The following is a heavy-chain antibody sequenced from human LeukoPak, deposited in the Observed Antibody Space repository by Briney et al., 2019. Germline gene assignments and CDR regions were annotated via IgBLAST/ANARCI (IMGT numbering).Heavy chain of an antibody. CDR2: INPNSGGT. Sequence: ASVKVSCEASGYTFTGYYMHWVRQAPRQGLEWMGWINPNSGGTNYAQKFQGRVTMTRDTSISTAYMELSRLRSDDTAVYYCARDDFWSGYYIFDYWGQGTLVTVSS. V-gene: IGHV1-2*02. CDR3: ARDDFWSGYYIFDY. CDR1: GYTFTGYY. D-gene: IGHD3-3*01. J-gene: IGHJ4*02.